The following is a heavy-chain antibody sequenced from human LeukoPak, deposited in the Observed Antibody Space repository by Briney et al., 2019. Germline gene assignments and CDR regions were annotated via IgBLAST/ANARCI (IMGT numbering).Heavy chain of an antibody. CDR1: GGSISNYY. V-gene: IGHV4-59*01. J-gene: IGHJ3*02. CDR2: IFYSGST. Sequence: SETLSLTCTLSGGSISNYYWTWIRQPPGRGLEWIGYIFYSGSTNYNPSLNSRLTISLDTSKNQFSLRLRSVTAADTAVYYCARGGNYYTSGTFDAFDIWGQGTMVTVSS. CDR3: ARGGNYYTSGTFDAFDI. D-gene: IGHD3-10*01.